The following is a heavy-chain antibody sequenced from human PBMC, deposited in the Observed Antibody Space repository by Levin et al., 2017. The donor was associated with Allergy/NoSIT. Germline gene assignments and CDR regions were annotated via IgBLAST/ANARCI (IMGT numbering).Heavy chain of an antibody. CDR3: ARDTRSSSSYYFDY. V-gene: IGHV3-30-3*01. D-gene: IGHD6-13*01. Sequence: GGSLRLSCAASGFTFSSYAMHWVRQAPGKGLEWVAVISYDGSNKYYADSVKGRFTISRDNSKNTLYLQMNSLRAEDTAVYYCARDTRSSSSYYFDYWGQGTLVTVSS. J-gene: IGHJ4*02. CDR1: GFTFSSYA. CDR2: ISYDGSNK.